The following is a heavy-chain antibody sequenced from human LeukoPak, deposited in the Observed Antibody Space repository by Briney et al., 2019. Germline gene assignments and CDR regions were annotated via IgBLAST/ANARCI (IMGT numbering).Heavy chain of an antibody. Sequence: SETLSLTCTVSGGSISSSSYYWGWIRQPPGKGLEWIGSIYYSGSTYYNPSLKSRVTISVDTSKNQFSLKLSSVTAADTAVCYCARPLGTAYYFDYWGQGTLVTVSS. CDR2: IYYSGST. CDR1: GGSISSSSYY. J-gene: IGHJ4*02. V-gene: IGHV4-39*01. CDR3: ARPLGTAYYFDY.